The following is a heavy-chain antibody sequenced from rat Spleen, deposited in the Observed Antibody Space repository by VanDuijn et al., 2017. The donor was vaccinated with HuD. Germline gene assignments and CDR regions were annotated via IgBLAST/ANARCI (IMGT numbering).Heavy chain of an antibody. CDR1: GFTFSSYD. V-gene: IGHV5-27*01. Sequence: EVQLVESGGALVQPGRSLKLSCAASGFTFSSYDMAWVRQAPTKGLEWVTSISPSGGATYYRDSVKGRFTVSRDNAKNTLYLQMDSLRSEDTATYYCATGGTTVLDYWGQGVMVTVSS. J-gene: IGHJ2*01. CDR2: ISPSGGAT. D-gene: IGHD1-1*01. CDR3: ATGGTTVLDY.